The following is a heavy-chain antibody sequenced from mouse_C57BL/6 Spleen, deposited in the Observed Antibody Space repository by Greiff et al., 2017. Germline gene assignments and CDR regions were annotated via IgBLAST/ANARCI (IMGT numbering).Heavy chain of an antibody. Sequence: VKLQQPGAELVRPGSSVKLSCKASGYTFTSYWMHWVKQRPIQGLEWIGNIDPSDSETHYNQKFKDKATLTVDKSSSTAYMQLSSLTSEDSAVYYCARHYGSSPYFGYWGQGATLTVSS. V-gene: IGHV1-52*01. CDR1: GYTFTSYW. CDR3: ARHYGSSPYFGY. D-gene: IGHD1-1*01. CDR2: IDPSDSET. J-gene: IGHJ2*01.